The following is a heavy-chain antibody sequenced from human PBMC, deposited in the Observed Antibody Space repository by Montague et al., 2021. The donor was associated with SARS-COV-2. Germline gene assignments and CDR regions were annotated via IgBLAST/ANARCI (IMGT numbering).Heavy chain of an antibody. V-gene: IGHV4-34*01. CDR2: INHSGST. D-gene: IGHD2-21*02. J-gene: IGHJ6*02. CDR1: GGSFSGYY. Sequence: SETLSLTCAVYGGSFSGYYWSWIRQPPGKGLEWIGEINHSGSTNYNPSLKSRVTISVYRSKNQFSLKLSSVTAADTAVYYCSRGSWHIVVVTAIRDGYYGMDVWGQGTTVTVSS. CDR3: SRGSWHIVVVTAIRDGYYGMDV.